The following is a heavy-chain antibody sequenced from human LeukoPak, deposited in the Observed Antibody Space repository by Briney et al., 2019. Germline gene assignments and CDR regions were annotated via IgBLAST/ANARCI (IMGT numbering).Heavy chain of an antibody. J-gene: IGHJ6*02. CDR2: INHNGNVN. D-gene: IGHD3-16*01. Sequence: GGSLRLSCAASGFTFSSHWMHWVRQAPGKGLEWVASINHNGNVNYYVDSVKGRFTISRDNAKNSLYLQMSNLRAEDTAVYFCARGGGLDVWGQGATVTVSS. CDR1: GFTFSSHW. V-gene: IGHV3-7*03. CDR3: ARGGGLDV.